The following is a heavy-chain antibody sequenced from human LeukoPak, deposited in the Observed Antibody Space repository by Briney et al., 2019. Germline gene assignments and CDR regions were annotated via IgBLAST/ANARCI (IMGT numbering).Heavy chain of an antibody. D-gene: IGHD3-10*01. CDR2: MNPNSGNT. Sequence: ASVKVSCKASGYTFTSYDINCVRQAPGQGLEWMGWMNPNSGNTGYAQKFQGRVTITRNTSISRAYMELSSLRSEDTAVYYCARAPGGWGSYYSRDYWGQGTLVTVSS. CDR3: ARAPGGWGSYYSRDY. CDR1: GYTFTSYD. V-gene: IGHV1-8*03. J-gene: IGHJ4*02.